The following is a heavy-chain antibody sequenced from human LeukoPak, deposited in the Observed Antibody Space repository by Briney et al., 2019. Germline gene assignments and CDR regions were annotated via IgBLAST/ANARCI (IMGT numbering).Heavy chain of an antibody. CDR3: ASGGSYYRGYYYGMDV. Sequence: SVKVSCKASGGTFSSYAISWVRQAPGQGLEWMGRITPILGIANYAQKFQGRVTITADKSTSTAYMELSSLRSEDTAVYYCASGGSYYRGYYYGMDVWGQGTTVTVSS. V-gene: IGHV1-69*04. CDR1: GGTFSSYA. J-gene: IGHJ6*02. CDR2: ITPILGIA. D-gene: IGHD1-26*01.